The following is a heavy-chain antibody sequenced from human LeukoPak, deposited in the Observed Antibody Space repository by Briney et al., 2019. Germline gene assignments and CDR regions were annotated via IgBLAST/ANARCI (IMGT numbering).Heavy chain of an antibody. CDR1: GGSFSGYY. CDR2: INHSGST. V-gene: IGHV4-34*01. J-gene: IGHJ6*02. D-gene: IGHD3-10*01. Sequence: PSETLSLTCAVYGGSFSGYYWSWIRQPPGKGLEWIGEINHSGSTNYNPSLKSRVTISVDTSKNQFPLKLSSVTAADTAVYYCARAPRTGRYYYYGMDVWGQGTTVTVSS. CDR3: ARAPRTGRYYYYGMDV.